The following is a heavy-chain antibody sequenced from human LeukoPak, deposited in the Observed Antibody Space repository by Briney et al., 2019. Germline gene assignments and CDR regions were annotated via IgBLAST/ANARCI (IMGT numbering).Heavy chain of an antibody. D-gene: IGHD6-13*01. J-gene: IGHJ5*02. Sequence: GAPVKAACKASGYSFTGYYMHCVLQAPGQGLECRGWINPNSGGTNYAQKFQGRGTMTRGTSISPPHMVLSRLRSDYTAVHYCAREREIAAARWFDPWGQGTLVTVSS. V-gene: IGHV1-2*02. CDR2: INPNSGGT. CDR3: AREREIAAARWFDP. CDR1: GYSFTGYY.